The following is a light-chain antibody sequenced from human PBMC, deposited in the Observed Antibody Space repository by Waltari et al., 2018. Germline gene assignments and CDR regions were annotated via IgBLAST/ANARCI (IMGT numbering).Light chain of an antibody. CDR3: QKYEALPAT. CDR1: QSISKY. V-gene: IGKV3-20*01. CDR2: EAS. Sequence: EIVLTQSPGTLSLSPGERATLSCRASQSISKYLVWYQQKPGQAPRLLIYEASIRATGIPDRFSGSGSGTDVSLIISRLEPEDFAVYYCQKYEALPATFGQGTKVEIK. J-gene: IGKJ1*01.